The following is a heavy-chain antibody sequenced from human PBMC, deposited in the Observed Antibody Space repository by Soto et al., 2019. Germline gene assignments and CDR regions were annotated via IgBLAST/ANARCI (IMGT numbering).Heavy chain of an antibody. CDR3: ARDFRLVGSNTIDY. D-gene: IGHD1-26*01. Sequence: LRLSCAASGFTFSSYSMNWVRQAPGKGLEWVSSISSSSSYIYYADSVKGRFTISRDNAKNSLYLQMNSLRAGDTAVYYCARDFRLVGSNTIDYWGQGTLVTVSS. V-gene: IGHV3-21*01. CDR1: GFTFSSYS. CDR2: ISSSSSYI. J-gene: IGHJ4*02.